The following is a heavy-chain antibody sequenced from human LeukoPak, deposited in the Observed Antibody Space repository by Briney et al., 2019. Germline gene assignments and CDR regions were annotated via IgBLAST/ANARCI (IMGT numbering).Heavy chain of an antibody. CDR2: IYYSGST. D-gene: IGHD1-26*01. CDR1: GGSISSYY. Sequence: SETLSLTCTVSGGSISSYYWSWIRQPPGKGLEWIGYIYYSGSTNYNPSLKSRVTISVDTSKNQFSLKLSSVTAADTAVYYCARGRAEWELRFWGQGTLVTVSS. CDR3: ARGRAEWELRF. V-gene: IGHV4-59*01. J-gene: IGHJ4*02.